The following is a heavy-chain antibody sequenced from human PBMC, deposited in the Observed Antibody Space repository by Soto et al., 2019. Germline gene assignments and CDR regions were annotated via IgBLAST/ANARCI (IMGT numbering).Heavy chain of an antibody. CDR3: ARSDGYNLLGVDP. CDR1: GYTFTSYD. D-gene: IGHD2-21*01. Sequence: QVQLVQSGAEVKKPGASVKVSCKASGYTFTSYDINWVRQATGQGREWMGWMNPNSAYTGYAQKFQGKHTMTRNTSMSNAYMELSALRSEDTAVEYFARSDGYNLLGVDPCGQGTVVTVSS. V-gene: IGHV1-8*01. CDR2: MNPNSAYT. J-gene: IGHJ5*02.